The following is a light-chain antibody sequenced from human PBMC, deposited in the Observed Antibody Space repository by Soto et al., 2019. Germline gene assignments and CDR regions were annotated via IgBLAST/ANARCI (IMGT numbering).Light chain of an antibody. CDR2: GAS. Sequence: EIVLTQSPGTLSLSPGESATLSCRASQSVSRSYIAWYHQKPGQAPRLLIYGASSRATGIPDRFSGSGSGTDFTLTISRLEPEDFAVYYCHQYDGSPRTFGQGTKVEIK. CDR3: HQYDGSPRT. J-gene: IGKJ1*01. V-gene: IGKV3-20*01. CDR1: QSVSRSY.